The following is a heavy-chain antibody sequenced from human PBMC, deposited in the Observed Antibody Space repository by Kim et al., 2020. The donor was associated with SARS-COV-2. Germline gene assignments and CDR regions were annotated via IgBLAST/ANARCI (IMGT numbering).Heavy chain of an antibody. Sequence: YAQGLTGRFVFSLDTSVSTAYLQISSLRAEDTAVYYCARGSGSYAPYLDYWGQGTLVTVSS. CDR3: ARGSGSYAPYLDY. J-gene: IGHJ4*02. V-gene: IGHV7-4-1*02. D-gene: IGHD3-10*01.